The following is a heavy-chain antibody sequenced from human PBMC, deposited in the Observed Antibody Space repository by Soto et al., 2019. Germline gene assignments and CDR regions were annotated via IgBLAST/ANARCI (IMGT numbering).Heavy chain of an antibody. J-gene: IGHJ2*01. CDR3: ARRTPGWYFDL. Sequence: EVQLVESGGGLVQPGGSLRLSCAASGFTFSSYAMHWVRQAPGKGLEYVSAISGNGGSTYYANSVKGRFTISRDNYKNTLYLQMGSLRAEDMAVYYCARRTPGWYFDLWGRGTVVTVSS. CDR2: ISGNGGST. V-gene: IGHV3-64*01. CDR1: GFTFSSYA.